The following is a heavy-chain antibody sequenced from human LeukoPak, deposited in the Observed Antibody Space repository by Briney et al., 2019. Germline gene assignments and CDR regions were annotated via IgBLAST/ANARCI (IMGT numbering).Heavy chain of an antibody. Sequence: ASVKVSCKASGYTFTGYYMHWVRQTPGQGLEWMGWINPNSGGTNYAQKFQGRVTMTRDTSISTAYMELSRLRSDDTAVYYCARDPRDIVVVPAARAGDYWGQGTLVTVSS. D-gene: IGHD2-2*01. CDR3: ARDPRDIVVVPAARAGDY. CDR2: INPNSGGT. J-gene: IGHJ4*02. V-gene: IGHV1-2*02. CDR1: GYTFTGYY.